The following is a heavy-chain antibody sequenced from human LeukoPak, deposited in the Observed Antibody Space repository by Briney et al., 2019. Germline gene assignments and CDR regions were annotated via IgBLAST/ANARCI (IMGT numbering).Heavy chain of an antibody. V-gene: IGHV1-69*13. J-gene: IGHJ3*02. D-gene: IGHD2-15*01. CDR1: GGTFSSYA. CDR3: ARVATTYCSGGSCSWVI. CDR2: IIPIFGTA. Sequence: ASVKVFCKASGGTFSSYAISWVRQAPGQGLEWMGGIIPIFGTANYAQKFQGRVTITADESTSTAYMELSSLRSEDTAVYYCARVATTYCSGGSCSWVIWGQGTMVTVSS.